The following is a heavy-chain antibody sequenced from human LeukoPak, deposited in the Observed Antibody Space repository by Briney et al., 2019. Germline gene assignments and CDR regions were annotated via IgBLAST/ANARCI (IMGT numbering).Heavy chain of an antibody. CDR3: AKDGCSGGSCHNDAFDI. CDR1: GITFSSYA. D-gene: IGHD2-15*01. Sequence: QAGGSLRLSCAVSGITFSSYAMSWVRQAPGKGLEWVSAISGSGGSTYYADSVKGRFTISRDNSKNTLYLQMNSLRAEDTAVYYCAKDGCSGGSCHNDAFDIWGQGTMVTVSS. J-gene: IGHJ3*02. CDR2: ISGSGGST. V-gene: IGHV3-23*01.